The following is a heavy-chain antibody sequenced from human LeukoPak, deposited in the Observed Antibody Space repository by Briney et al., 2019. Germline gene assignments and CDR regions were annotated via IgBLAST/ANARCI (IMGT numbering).Heavy chain of an antibody. CDR3: ARGEDQYSSSPQDY. J-gene: IGHJ4*02. D-gene: IGHD6-6*01. Sequence: GGSLRLSCVASGFSFSANGLHWVRQAPGKGLEWVAVIWHDGRNKYYADSVKGRFTISRDNPKNTLYLQMNILRVEDTAVYYCARGEDQYSSSPQDYWGQGTLVTVSS. V-gene: IGHV3-33*01. CDR2: IWHDGRNK. CDR1: GFSFSANG.